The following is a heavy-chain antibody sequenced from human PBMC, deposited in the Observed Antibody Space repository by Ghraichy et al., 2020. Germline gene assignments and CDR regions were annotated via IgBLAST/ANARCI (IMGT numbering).Heavy chain of an antibody. J-gene: IGHJ4*02. CDR1: GGSVSDTSSY. Sequence: ETLSLTCTVSGGSVSDTSSYWSWIRQPPGKGLEYIGYIYYSGTTSYNPSLKSRVTLSIDTSENQFSLRLSSVTAADTAIYYCTRGEPRFTSGWYTDYFDYWGQGKLVPVSS. V-gene: IGHV4-61*01. D-gene: IGHD6-13*01. CDR3: TRGEPRFTSGWYTDYFDY. CDR2: IYYSGTT.